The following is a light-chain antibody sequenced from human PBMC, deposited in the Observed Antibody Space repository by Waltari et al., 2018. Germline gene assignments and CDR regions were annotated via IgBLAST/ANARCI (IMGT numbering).Light chain of an antibody. CDR2: GDT. CDR3: QSYDSKSGYV. CDR1: SATIGSGSD. V-gene: IGLV1-40*01. J-gene: IGLJ1*01. Sequence: QSVLTQPPSVSGAPGPRVPISCTGSSATIGSGSDVHWDQQLPGTAPKVLIYGDTNRPSGVPDRFSGSKSGTSASLAITGLQAEDEADYYCQSYDSKSGYVFGTGTKVTVL.